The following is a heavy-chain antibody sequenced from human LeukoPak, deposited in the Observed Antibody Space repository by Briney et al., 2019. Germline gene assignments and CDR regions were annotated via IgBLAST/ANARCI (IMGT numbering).Heavy chain of an antibody. V-gene: IGHV3-21*01. J-gene: IGHJ4*02. Sequence: GGSLRLSCAASGFTFSSYSMNWVRQAPGKGLEWVSSISSRNSYIYYADSVKGRFTISRDNAKNSLYLQMNSLRAEDTAVYYCARDRKVSLMVDWGQGTLVTVSS. CDR1: GFTFSSYS. CDR3: ARDRKVSLMVD. CDR2: ISSRNSYI. D-gene: IGHD1-20*01.